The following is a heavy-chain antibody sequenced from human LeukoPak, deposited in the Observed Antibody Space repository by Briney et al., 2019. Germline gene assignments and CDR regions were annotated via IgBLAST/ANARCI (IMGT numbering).Heavy chain of an antibody. Sequence: GASLEISCKGSGSIFTSYWIGWVRQMPGKGLEWRGIIYPGDSDTRYSPSFQGQVTISADKSISTAYLQWSSLKASDTAMYYCARLSGATGHYFDYWGQGTLVTVSS. CDR1: GSIFTSYW. V-gene: IGHV5-51*01. J-gene: IGHJ4*02. CDR3: ARLSGATGHYFDY. CDR2: IYPGDSDT. D-gene: IGHD1-26*01.